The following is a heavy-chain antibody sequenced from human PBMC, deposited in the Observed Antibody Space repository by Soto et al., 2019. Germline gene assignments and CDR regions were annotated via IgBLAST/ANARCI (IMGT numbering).Heavy chain of an antibody. CDR2: IYYSGRT. J-gene: IGHJ6*02. V-gene: IGHV4-39*02. D-gene: IGHD3-10*01. CDR1: GGSISSSSYY. CDR3: AREVLWFGELIYYYGMDV. Sequence: QLQLQESGPGLVKPSETLSLTCTVSGGSISSSSYYWGWIRQPPGKGLEWIWYIYYSGRTYYNPTLKSRVPLSVDTSKNQFSLKLSSLTAADTAVYYCAREVLWFGELIYYYGMDVWGQGTTVTVSS.